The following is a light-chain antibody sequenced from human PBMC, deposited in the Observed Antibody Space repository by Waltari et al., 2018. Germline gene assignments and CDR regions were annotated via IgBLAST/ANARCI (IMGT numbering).Light chain of an antibody. Sequence: EIVLTQSPGPLSLSPGESATLSCRASQSVSNNYLLWYQQKPGQAPRVLIYGASNRATGIPDRFSGSGSGTDFTLTISRLEPEDVAVYYCQQFGSSPRTFGQGTKVEIK. J-gene: IGKJ1*01. CDR1: QSVSNNY. CDR2: GAS. CDR3: QQFGSSPRT. V-gene: IGKV3-20*01.